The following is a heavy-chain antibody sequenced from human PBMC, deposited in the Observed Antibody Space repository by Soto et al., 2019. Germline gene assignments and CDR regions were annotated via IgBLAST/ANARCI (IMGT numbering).Heavy chain of an antibody. CDR2: IIPIFGTA. Sequence: QVQLVQSGAEVKKPGSSVKVSCKASGGTFSSYASSWVRQAPGQGLEWMGGIIPIFGTANYAQKFQGRATITADXAXSXXYMELSSLRSEDTAVYYCASHSYGYFPHYYHGMDVWGQGTTVTVSS. J-gene: IGHJ6*02. V-gene: IGHV1-69*12. CDR3: ASHSYGYFPHYYHGMDV. CDR1: GGTFSSYA. D-gene: IGHD5-18*01.